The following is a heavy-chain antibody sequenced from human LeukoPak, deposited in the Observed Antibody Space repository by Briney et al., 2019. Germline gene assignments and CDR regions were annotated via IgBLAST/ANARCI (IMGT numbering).Heavy chain of an antibody. CDR2: INHSGST. Sequence: SETLSLTCAVYCGSFIGFHWNWIRQPPGKGLEWIGDINHSGSTNYNPSLKSRVTISVDKSKNQFSLKLSSVTAADTAVYYCARDHDRCSGGSCYWFDPWGQGTLVTVSS. D-gene: IGHD2-15*01. V-gene: IGHV4-34*01. J-gene: IGHJ5*02. CDR1: CGSFIGFH. CDR3: ARDHDRCSGGSCYWFDP.